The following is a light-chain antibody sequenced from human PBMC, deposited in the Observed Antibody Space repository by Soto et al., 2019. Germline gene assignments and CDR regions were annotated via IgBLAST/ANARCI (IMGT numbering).Light chain of an antibody. Sequence: VHLTQAPSSLSASLGDRVTISLVASQGISSYLAWYQQKPGKAPKLLIYAASTLQSGVPSRFSGSGSGTDFTLTISSLQPEDFATYYCQQLNSYPLTCGGGTKVDIK. V-gene: IGKV1-9*01. CDR3: QQLNSYPLT. CDR2: AAS. J-gene: IGKJ4*01. CDR1: QGISSY.